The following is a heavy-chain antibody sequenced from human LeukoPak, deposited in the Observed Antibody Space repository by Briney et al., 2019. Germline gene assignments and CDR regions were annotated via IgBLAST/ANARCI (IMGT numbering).Heavy chain of an antibody. CDR2: IYYSGST. V-gene: IGHV4-39*07. D-gene: IGHD6-13*01. CDR3: ARDVARIGYSSSGPDGLYYYYYMDV. CDR1: GGSISSSNYY. J-gene: IGHJ6*03. Sequence: RSSESLSLTCTVSGGSISSSNYYWGWIRQPPGKGLEWIGTIYYSGSTYYNPSLKSRVTISVDTSKNQFSLKLSSVTAADTAVYYCARDVARIGYSSSGPDGLYYYYYMDVWGKGTTVTVSS.